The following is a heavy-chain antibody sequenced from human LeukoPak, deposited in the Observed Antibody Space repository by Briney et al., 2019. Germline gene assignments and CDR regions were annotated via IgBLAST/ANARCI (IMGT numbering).Heavy chain of an antibody. V-gene: IGHV4-59*02. J-gene: IGHJ5*02. Sequence: SETLSLTCTVSGGSVSSYYWSWIRRPPGKGLEWIGYIYYIGNTNYNPSLKSRVAISVDTSKNQFSLKLSSVTAADTAVYYCARDKSISAAGWFDPWGQGTLVTVSS. CDR1: GGSVSSYY. D-gene: IGHD6-13*01. CDR3: ARDKSISAAGWFDP. CDR2: IYYIGNT.